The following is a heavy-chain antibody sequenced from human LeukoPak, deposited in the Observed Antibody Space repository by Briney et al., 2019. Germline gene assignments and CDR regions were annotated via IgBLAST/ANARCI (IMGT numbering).Heavy chain of an antibody. CDR1: GGSFSGYY. J-gene: IGHJ4*02. D-gene: IGHD2-2*01. Sequence: SETLSLTCAVYGGSFSGYYWSWIRQPPGKGLEWIGEINHSGSTNYNPSLKSRVTISVDTSKNQFSLKLSSVTAADTAVYYCARGSGYCSSTSCYAGETYGDYASVGDYWGQGTLATVSS. CDR3: ARGSGYCSSTSCYAGETYGDYASVGDY. V-gene: IGHV4-34*01. CDR2: INHSGST.